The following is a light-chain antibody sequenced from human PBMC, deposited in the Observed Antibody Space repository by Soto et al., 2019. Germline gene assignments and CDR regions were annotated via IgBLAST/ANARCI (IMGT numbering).Light chain of an antibody. V-gene: IGKV1-5*01. J-gene: IGKJ2*01. CDR2: DAS. Sequence: DIQMTQSPSTLSASVGDRVTITCRASQSISSWLAWYQQKPGKAPKLLIYDASSLESGVPSRFSGSGSGTEFTLTLSSLQPDDFATDYCQQYNSYHTFGQGTKLEIK. CDR3: QQYNSYHT. CDR1: QSISSW.